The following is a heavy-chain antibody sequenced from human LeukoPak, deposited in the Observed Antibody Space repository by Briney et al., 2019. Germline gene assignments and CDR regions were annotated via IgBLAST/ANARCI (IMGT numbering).Heavy chain of an antibody. Sequence: GGSLRLSCAASGFTFSSYGMSWVRQAPGKGLEWVSGISGSGGRTYYAGSVKGRFTISRDNSKNTLYLQMNSLRAEDTAVYYCAKDRLAYSGHDYMYYYYGMDVWGQGTTVTVSS. J-gene: IGHJ6*02. CDR3: AKDRLAYSGHDYMYYYYGMDV. CDR1: GFTFSSYG. V-gene: IGHV3-23*01. D-gene: IGHD5-12*01. CDR2: ISGSGGRT.